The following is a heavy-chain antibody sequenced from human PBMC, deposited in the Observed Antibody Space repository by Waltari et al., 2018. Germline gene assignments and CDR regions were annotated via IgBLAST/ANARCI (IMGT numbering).Heavy chain of an antibody. V-gene: IGHV4-38-2*02. J-gene: IGHJ3*02. CDR3: ARGCKQLVLHAFDI. CDR1: GYSISSGYY. CDR2: IYHSGST. D-gene: IGHD6-6*01. Sequence: QVQLQESGPGLVKPSETLSLTCTVSGYSISSGYYWGWIRQHPGKGLEWIGSIYHSGSTYYNPSLKSRVTISVDTSKNQFSLKLSSVTAADTAVYYCARGCKQLVLHAFDIWGQGTMVTVSS.